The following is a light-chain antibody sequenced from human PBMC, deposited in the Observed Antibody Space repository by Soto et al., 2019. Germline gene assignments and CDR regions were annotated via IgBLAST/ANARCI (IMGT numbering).Light chain of an antibody. Sequence: EIVLPQSPGTLSLSPGERATLSCRASQSVSSSYLAWYQQKPGQAPRLLIYGASIRATGIPDRFSGSGSGTDFSLTISRLEPEAFAVYYCHQYGSSPPRTFGQGTKVEIK. CDR3: HQYGSSPPRT. CDR1: QSVSSSY. CDR2: GAS. J-gene: IGKJ1*01. V-gene: IGKV3-20*01.